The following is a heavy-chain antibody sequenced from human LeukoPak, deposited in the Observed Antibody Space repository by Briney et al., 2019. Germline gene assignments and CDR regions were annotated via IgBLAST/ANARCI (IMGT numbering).Heavy chain of an antibody. CDR2: ISGSGGST. J-gene: IGHJ4*02. V-gene: IGHV3-23*01. D-gene: IGHD2-15*01. CDR1: GFTFSSYA. CDR3: AKDLRSAWYFDY. Sequence: PGGSLRLSCAASGFTFSSYAMSWVRQAPGRGLEWVSAISGSGGSTYYADSVKGRFTISRDNSKNTLHLQMNSLRAEDTAVYYCAKDLRSAWYFDYWGQGTLVTVSS.